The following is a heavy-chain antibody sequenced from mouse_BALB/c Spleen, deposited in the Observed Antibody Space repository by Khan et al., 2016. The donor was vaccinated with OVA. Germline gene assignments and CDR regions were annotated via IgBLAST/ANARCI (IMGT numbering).Heavy chain of an antibody. V-gene: IGHV1-26*01. J-gene: IGHJ3*01. D-gene: IGHD2-14*01. CDR1: GYSFTAYY. Sequence: EVQLVESGPDLVKTGASVKISCKASGYSFTAYYMNWVKLSHGKSLERIGRINPNTDNTNFNQKFKGKAILTVDTSSSTAYMELRSLTFEDSAVYVCARGYDCFAYGGQGTLVTVAA. CDR2: INPNTDNT. CDR3: ARGYDCFAY.